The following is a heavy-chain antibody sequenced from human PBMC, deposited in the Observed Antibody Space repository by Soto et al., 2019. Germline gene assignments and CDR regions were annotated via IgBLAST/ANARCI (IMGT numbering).Heavy chain of an antibody. CDR1: GSTFSSFA. D-gene: IGHD6-6*01. V-gene: IGHV3-23*01. CDR2: ISGSGGST. Sequence: PXGSLRLSCAASGSTFSSFAMSWVRQAPGKGPDWVSAISGSGGSTYYADSVKGRFTISRDNSKNTLYLQMNSLRAEDTAVYYCAKGHQYSSSSNHFDYWGQGTPVTVSS. J-gene: IGHJ4*02. CDR3: AKGHQYSSSSNHFDY.